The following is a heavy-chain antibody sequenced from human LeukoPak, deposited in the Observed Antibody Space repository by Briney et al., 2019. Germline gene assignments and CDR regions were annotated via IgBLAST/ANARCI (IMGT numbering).Heavy chain of an antibody. CDR1: GGSISSYY. V-gene: IGHV4-59*01. CDR2: IYYSGST. D-gene: IGHD2-15*01. Sequence: SETLSLTCTVSGGSISSYYWSWIRQHTGKGLEWIGYIYYSGSTNYNPSLKSRVTISVDTSKNQFSLKLSSVTAADTAVYYCARDLCSGGSCYGRFDPWGQGTLVTVSS. J-gene: IGHJ5*02. CDR3: ARDLCSGGSCYGRFDP.